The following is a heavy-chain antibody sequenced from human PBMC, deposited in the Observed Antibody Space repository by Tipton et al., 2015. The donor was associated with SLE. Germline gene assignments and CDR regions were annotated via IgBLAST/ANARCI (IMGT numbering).Heavy chain of an antibody. D-gene: IGHD2-15*01. CDR2: IYYSGST. V-gene: IGHV4-39*01. Sequence: TLSLTCTVSGGSISDSSHYWGWIRQPPGKGLEWIGSIYYSGSTYYNSSLKSRVTISVDTSKNQFSLKLSSVTAADTAVYYCARSEGIRDFFDYWGQGTLVTVSS. CDR3: ARSEGIRDFFDY. J-gene: IGHJ4*02. CDR1: GGSISDSSHY.